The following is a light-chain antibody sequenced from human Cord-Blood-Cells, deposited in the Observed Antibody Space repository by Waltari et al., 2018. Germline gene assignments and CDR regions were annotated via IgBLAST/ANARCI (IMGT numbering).Light chain of an antibody. V-gene: IGKV4-1*01. CDR3: QQYYSTPLT. Sequence: DILMTQSPDSLAVSLGERATINCKSSLSVLYSSNNKNYLAWYQQKPGQPPKLLIYWASTRESGVPDRFSGSGSETDFSISISSLQDEDVAVYYCQQYYSTPLTFGGGTKVEIK. CDR1: LSVLYSSNNKNY. J-gene: IGKJ4*01. CDR2: WAS.